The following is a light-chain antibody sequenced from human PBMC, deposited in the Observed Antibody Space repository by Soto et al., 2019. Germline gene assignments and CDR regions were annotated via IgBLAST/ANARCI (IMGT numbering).Light chain of an antibody. CDR3: GSYVGATTYV. CDR1: RSNIGGYNV. V-gene: IGLV2-23*01. Sequence: QSALTQPASVSGSPGQSITISCSGTRSNIGGYNVVSWYQQHPGKAPKVIVYEGIKRPSGVSDRFSGSTSGSTASLTISGLQAEDEAEYYCGSYVGATTYVFGSGTKVTVL. CDR2: EGI. J-gene: IGLJ1*01.